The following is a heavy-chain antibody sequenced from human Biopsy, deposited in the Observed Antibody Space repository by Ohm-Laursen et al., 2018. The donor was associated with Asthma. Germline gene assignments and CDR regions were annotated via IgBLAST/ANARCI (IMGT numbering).Heavy chain of an antibody. CDR2: ISWNSGSI. D-gene: IGHD1-26*01. CDR1: GFTFDDYA. V-gene: IGHV3-9*01. J-gene: IGHJ4*02. Sequence: SPRLSCTASGFTFDDYAMHWVRQAPGKGLEWVSGISWNSGSIGYADSVKGRFTISRDNAKNSLYLQMNSLRAEDTALYYCAKGEWELLEANFDYWGQGTLVTVSS. CDR3: AKGEWELLEANFDY.